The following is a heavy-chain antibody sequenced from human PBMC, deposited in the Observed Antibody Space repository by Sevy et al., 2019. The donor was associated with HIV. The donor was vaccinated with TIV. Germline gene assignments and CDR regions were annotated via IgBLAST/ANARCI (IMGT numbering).Heavy chain of an antibody. Sequence: GGSLRLSCAASGFTFSNAWMSWVRQAPGKGLEWVGRIKSKTDGGTTDYAAPVKGRFTISRDDSKNTLYLQMNSLKTEDTAVYYCTTDPLDYDYVWGSLGAFDIWGQWTMVTDSS. CDR2: IKSKTDGGTT. CDR1: GFTFSNAW. V-gene: IGHV3-15*01. D-gene: IGHD3-16*01. CDR3: TTDPLDYDYVWGSLGAFDI. J-gene: IGHJ3*02.